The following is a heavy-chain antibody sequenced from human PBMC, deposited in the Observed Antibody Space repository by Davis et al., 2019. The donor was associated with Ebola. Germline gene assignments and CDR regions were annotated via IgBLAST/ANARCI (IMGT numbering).Heavy chain of an antibody. CDR2: INHSGST. CDR3: ARGRASRGRYYYYYGMDV. CDR1: GGSFSAYY. J-gene: IGHJ6*02. D-gene: IGHD3-10*01. V-gene: IGHV4-34*01. Sequence: SETLSLTCAVYGGSFSAYYWSWIRQPPGKGLAWIGEINHSGSTNYNPSLKSRVTISVDTSKNQFSLKLSSVTAADTAVYYCARGRASRGRYYYYYGMDVWGQGTTVTVSS.